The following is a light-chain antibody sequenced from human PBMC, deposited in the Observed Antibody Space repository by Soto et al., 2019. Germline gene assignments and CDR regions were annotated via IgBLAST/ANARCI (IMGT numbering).Light chain of an antibody. V-gene: IGLV1-47*01. CDR3: AAWDDSLSGWV. CDR2: RSN. Sequence: QSVLTQPPSVSGAPGQRVTLSCTGGDSNIGAGYDVHWYQQLPGTAPKLLIYRSNQRPSGVPDRFSGSKSGTSASLAISGLRSEDEADYHCAAWDDSLSGWVFGGGTKLTVL. J-gene: IGLJ3*02. CDR1: DSNIGAGYD.